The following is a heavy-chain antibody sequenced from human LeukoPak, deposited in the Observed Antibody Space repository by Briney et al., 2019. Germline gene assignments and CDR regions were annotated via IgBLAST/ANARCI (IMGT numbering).Heavy chain of an antibody. V-gene: IGHV3-30*18. CDR2: ISYDGSNK. J-gene: IGHJ4*02. CDR3: AKEGGIVVVITYFDY. D-gene: IGHD3-22*01. CDR1: GFIFSSYG. Sequence: PGRSLRLSCAASGFIFSSYGMHWVRQAPGKGLEWVAVISYDGSNKYYANSVKGRFTISRDNSKNTLYLQMNSLRAEDTAVYYCAKEGGIVVVITYFDYWGQGTLVTVSS.